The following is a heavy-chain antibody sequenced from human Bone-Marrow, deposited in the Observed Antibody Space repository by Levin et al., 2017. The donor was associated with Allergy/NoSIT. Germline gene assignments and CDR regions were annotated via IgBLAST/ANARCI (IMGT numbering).Heavy chain of an antibody. Sequence: LSLTCAASGFTFSSYAMHWVRQAPGKGLEWVAVISYDGSNKYYADSVKGRFTISRDNSKNTLYLQMNSLRAEDTAVYYCARGRINSGYDSYYYGMDVWGQGTTVTVSS. V-gene: IGHV3-30-3*01. J-gene: IGHJ6*02. CDR1: GFTFSSYA. CDR2: ISYDGSNK. D-gene: IGHD5-12*01. CDR3: ARGRINSGYDSYYYGMDV.